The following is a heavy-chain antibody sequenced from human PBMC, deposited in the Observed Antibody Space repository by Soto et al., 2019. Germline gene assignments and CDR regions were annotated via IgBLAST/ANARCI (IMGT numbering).Heavy chain of an antibody. CDR1: GFTFSSYA. J-gene: IGHJ4*02. CDR3: ARGRYSYGPNFDY. D-gene: IGHD5-18*01. CDR2: ISYDGSNK. V-gene: IGHV3-30-3*01. Sequence: ESGGGVVQPGRSLRLSCAASGFTFSSYAMHWVRQAPGKGLEWVAVISYDGSNKYYADSVKGRFTISRDNSKNTLYLQMNSLRAEDTAVYYCARGRYSYGPNFDYWGQGTLVTVSS.